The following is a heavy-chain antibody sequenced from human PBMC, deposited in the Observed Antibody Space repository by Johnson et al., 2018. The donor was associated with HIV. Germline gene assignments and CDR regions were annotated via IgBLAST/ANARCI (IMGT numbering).Heavy chain of an antibody. J-gene: IGHJ3*02. Sequence: VQLVESGGGVVQPGGSLRLSCAASGFTVSSNYMSWVRQAPGKGLEWVSVIYSGGSTYYVDSVKGRFTISRDNSKNTLYLQMNSLGAEDTAVYYCAKNGGVGGGSSNGAFDIWGQGTMVTVSS. CDR3: AKNGGVGGGSSNGAFDI. CDR2: IYSGGST. CDR1: GFTVSSNY. V-gene: IGHV3-66*02. D-gene: IGHD2-15*01.